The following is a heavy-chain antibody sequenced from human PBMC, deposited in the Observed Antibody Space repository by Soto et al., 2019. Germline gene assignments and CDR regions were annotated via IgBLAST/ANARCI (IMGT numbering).Heavy chain of an antibody. J-gene: IGHJ4*02. D-gene: IGHD4-17*01. V-gene: IGHV4-4*02. CDR2: IYYSGST. Sequence: QVQLQESGPGLVNPSGTLSLTCAVSGGSLSSSSWWSWVRLPPGKALEWLGEIYYSGSTKYNPSLNSRVTISADQSKNDFSLRLSSVTAADTAVYYCVHHGGDPYYHDFWGQGMLVTVSS. CDR1: GGSLSSSSW. CDR3: VHHGGDPYYHDF.